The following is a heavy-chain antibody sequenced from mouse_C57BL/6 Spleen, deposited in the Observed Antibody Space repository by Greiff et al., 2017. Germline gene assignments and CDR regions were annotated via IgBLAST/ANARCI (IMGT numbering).Heavy chain of an antibody. CDR1: GYSFTDYN. V-gene: IGHV1-39*01. J-gene: IGHJ4*01. Sequence: EVQLQQSGPELVMPGASVKLSCKASGYSFTDYNMHWVKQSTGQSLEWIGVINPNYGTTSYNQKFKGKATLTVDQSSSTAYMPLNSLTSEDAAVYYCARPSFYCAMDYWGQGTTVTVSS. CDR2: INPNYGTT. CDR3: ARPSFYCAMDY.